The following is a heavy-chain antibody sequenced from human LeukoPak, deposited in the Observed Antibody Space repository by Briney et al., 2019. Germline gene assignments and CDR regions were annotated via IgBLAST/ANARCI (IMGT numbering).Heavy chain of an antibody. CDR1: GFTFSTYW. D-gene: IGHD5-12*01. V-gene: IGHV3-7*04. J-gene: IGHJ4*02. CDR2: IKQDGSEK. CDR3: VRDGGYSGYEY. Sequence: PGGSLRLSCAASGFTFSTYWMTWVRQAPGKGLEWEANIKQDGSEKYYVDSMKGRITISRDNAKNSLYLQMSSLRAEDTAVYYCVRDGGYSGYEYWGQGTLVTVSS.